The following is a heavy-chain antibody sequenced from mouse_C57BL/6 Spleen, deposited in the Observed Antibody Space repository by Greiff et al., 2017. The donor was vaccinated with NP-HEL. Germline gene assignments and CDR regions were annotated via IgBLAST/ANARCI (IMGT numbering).Heavy chain of an antibody. CDR1: GYTFTDYE. V-gene: IGHV1-15*01. CDR3: TRGVGSITTAAY. J-gene: IGHJ3*01. D-gene: IGHD1-2*01. Sequence: VQVVESGAELVRPGASVTLSCKASGYTFTDYEMHWVKQTPVHGLEWIGAIDPETGGTAYNQKFKGKAILTADKSSSPAYMELRSLTSEDSAVYYCTRGVGSITTAAYWGQGTLVTVSA. CDR2: IDPETGGT.